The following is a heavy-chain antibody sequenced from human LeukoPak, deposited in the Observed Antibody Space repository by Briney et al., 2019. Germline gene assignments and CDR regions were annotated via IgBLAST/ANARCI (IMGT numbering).Heavy chain of an antibody. D-gene: IGHD3-3*01. CDR3: ARGGYDFWSGYSSRDAFDI. J-gene: IGHJ3*02. CDR2: IYTSGST. CDR1: GGSISSYY. V-gene: IGHV4-4*07. Sequence: PSETLSLTCTVSGGSISSYYWSWIRQPAGKGLEWIGRIYTSGSTNYNPSLKSRVTMSVDTSKNQFSLKLSSVTAADTAVYYCARGGYDFWSGYSSRDAFDIWGQGTMVTVSS.